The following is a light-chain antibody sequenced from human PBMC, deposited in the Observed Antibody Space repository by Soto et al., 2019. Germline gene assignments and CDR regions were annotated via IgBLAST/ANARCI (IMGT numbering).Light chain of an antibody. CDR2: EVS. J-gene: IGLJ1*01. CDR3: SSYAGSNNFRYV. CDR1: SSDVGGYNY. Sequence: QSALTQPPSASGSPGQSVTISCTGTSSDVGGYNYVSWYQQHPGKAPKLMIYEVSKRPSGVPDRFSGSKSGNTASLTVSGLQAEDEADYYCSSYAGSNNFRYVFGTGTKPPS. V-gene: IGLV2-8*01.